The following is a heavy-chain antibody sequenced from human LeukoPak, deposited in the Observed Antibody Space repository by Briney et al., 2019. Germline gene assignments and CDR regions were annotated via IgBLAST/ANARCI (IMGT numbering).Heavy chain of an antibody. CDR3: ARGLKVGSYYNYFDY. D-gene: IGHD1-26*01. J-gene: IGHJ4*02. Sequence: SETLSLTCTVSGGSISSYYWSWIRQPAGKGLEWIGRIYTSGSTNYNPSLKSRVTMSVDTSKNQFSLKLSSVTAADTAVYYCARGLKVGSYYNYFDYWGQGTLVTVSS. CDR2: IYTSGST. CDR1: GGSISSYY. V-gene: IGHV4-4*07.